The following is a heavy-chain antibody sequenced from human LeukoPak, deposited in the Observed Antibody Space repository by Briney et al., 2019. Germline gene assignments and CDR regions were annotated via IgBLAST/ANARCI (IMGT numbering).Heavy chain of an antibody. J-gene: IGHJ4*02. V-gene: IGHV4-4*02. CDR1: GGSITNTNY. Sequence: SETLSLTCGVSGGSITNTNYWTWVRQPPGKGLEWIGEVNLQGSTNYNPSLMGRVAISVDTSENHISLQLTSVTAADTAVYYCARDNLAMDRIDYWGQGTLVTVSS. CDR3: ARDNLAMDRIDY. D-gene: IGHD5-18*01. CDR2: VNLQGST.